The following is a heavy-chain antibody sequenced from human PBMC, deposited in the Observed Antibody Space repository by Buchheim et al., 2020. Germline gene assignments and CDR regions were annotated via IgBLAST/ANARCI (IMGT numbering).Heavy chain of an antibody. Sequence: QVQLQESGPGLVKPSETLSLTCTVSGGSISSYYWSWIRQPPGRGLEWIGYVLHNGNTHYNPSLNSRLSMSADTSRNQFSLMLSSVTAADTAVYYCARENWERPPHWYFDLWGSGTL. V-gene: IGHV4-59*01. D-gene: IGHD3-16*01. CDR2: VLHNGNT. CDR3: ARENWERPPHWYFDL. CDR1: GGSISSYY. J-gene: IGHJ2*01.